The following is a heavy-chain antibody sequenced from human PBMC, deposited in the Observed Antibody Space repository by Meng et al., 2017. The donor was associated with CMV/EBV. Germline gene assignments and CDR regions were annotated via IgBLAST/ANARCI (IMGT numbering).Heavy chain of an antibody. J-gene: IGHJ5*02. D-gene: IGHD2-2*01. CDR3: ARDLSNPLVVPAAYNWFDP. CDR1: GGSISSSSYY. V-gene: IGHV4-39*07. CDR2: IYYSGST. Sequence: QLHGSRPGAVKPSETLALTCTVSGGSISSSSYYWGWIRQPPGKGLDWIGSIYYSGSTYYNPSLKSRVTISVDTSKNQFSLKLSSVTAADTAVYYCARDLSNPLVVPAAYNWFDPWGQGTLVTVSS.